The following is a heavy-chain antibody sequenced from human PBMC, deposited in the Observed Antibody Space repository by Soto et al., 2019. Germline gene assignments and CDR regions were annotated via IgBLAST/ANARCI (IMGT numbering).Heavy chain of an antibody. CDR3: ARSAYYYDSSGPNWFDP. CDR1: GFTFSSYA. CDR2: ISFDGNNK. V-gene: IGHV3-30-3*01. J-gene: IGHJ5*02. Sequence: SLRLSCAGSGFTFSSYAMHWVRQAPGKGLEWVAVISFDGNNKYYADSVKGRFTISRDNSKNTLYLQMNSLRAEDTAVYHCARSAYYYDSSGPNWFDPWGQGTLVTVSS. D-gene: IGHD3-22*01.